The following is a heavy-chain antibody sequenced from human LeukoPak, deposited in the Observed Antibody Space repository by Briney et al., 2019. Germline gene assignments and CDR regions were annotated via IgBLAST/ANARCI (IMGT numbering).Heavy chain of an antibody. V-gene: IGHV3-23*01. CDR3: AKVRQRSTVTTKGAQHY. J-gene: IGHJ4*02. D-gene: IGHD4-17*01. CDR1: GFTFSSYA. CDR2: ISGSGGST. Sequence: GGSLRLSCAASGFTFSSYAMSWVRQAPGKGLEWVSAISGSGGSTYYADSVKGRFTISRDNSKNTPYLQMYSLRAEDTAVYYCAKVRQRSTVTTKGAQHYWGQGTLVTVSS.